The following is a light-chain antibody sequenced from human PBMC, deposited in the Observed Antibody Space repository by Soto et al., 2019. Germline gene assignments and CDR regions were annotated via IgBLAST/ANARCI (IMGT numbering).Light chain of an antibody. V-gene: IGKV3-11*01. CDR3: QQRSSWPALT. CDR2: NAA. J-gene: IGKJ4*02. CDR1: QRVSGS. Sequence: EIVLTQSPAPLSLSPGARATLSCRASQRVSGSLACYQQKPGQAPRMLIYNAANRATGILARFSGSGFGTDFTPTISSLVPEDFAVYYCQQRSSWPALTFGGGTKVDIK.